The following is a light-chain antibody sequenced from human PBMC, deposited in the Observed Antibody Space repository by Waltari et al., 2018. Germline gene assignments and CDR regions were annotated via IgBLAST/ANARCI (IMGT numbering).Light chain of an antibody. J-gene: IGLJ2*01. CDR3: NSRDSRGGVV. Sequence: SSELTQDPAVSVALGQTVRITCQGTSLRSYLATWYQQKPGQAPVLVIYGKNNRPSGIPDRFSGSSSGNTASLTIPGAQAEDEADYYCNSRDSRGGVVFGGGTKLTVL. CDR1: SLRSYL. V-gene: IGLV3-19*01. CDR2: GKN.